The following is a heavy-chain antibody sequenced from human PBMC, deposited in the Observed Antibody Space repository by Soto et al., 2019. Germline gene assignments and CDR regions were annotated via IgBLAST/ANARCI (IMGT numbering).Heavy chain of an antibody. V-gene: IGHV1-18*01. D-gene: IGHD2-8*01. CDR1: GYTFANYG. CDR2: NT. Sequence: QVQLVQSGGEVKEPGGSVKISCKTSGYTFANYGVTWVRQAPGQGLEWVGCNTDYGQKFQGTVTMTRDTSTSTAYLELRSLKCDDTAVYYCARGGPHIYGVSWNDYFDYGGQGTLVTVSS. CDR3: ARGGPHIYGVSWNDYFDY. J-gene: IGHJ4*02.